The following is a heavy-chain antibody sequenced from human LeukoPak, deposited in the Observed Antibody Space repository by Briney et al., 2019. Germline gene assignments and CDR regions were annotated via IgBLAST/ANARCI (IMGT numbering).Heavy chain of an antibody. J-gene: IGHJ5*02. D-gene: IGHD3-22*01. CDR2: VYPSGSA. CDR3: ARDYTEQHNYARSGYYWKWFDP. V-gene: IGHV4-4*07. CDR1: GGSISSYY. Sequence: SETLSLTCTVSGGSISSYYWSWIRQTAGKGLGWIGRVYPSGSADYNPSLKSRVTMSIDTSKNQFSLKLRSVTAADTAVYYCARDYTEQHNYARSGYYWKWFDPWGQGTLVTVSS.